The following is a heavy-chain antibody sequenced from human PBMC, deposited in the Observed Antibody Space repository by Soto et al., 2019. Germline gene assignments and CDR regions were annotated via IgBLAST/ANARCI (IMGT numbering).Heavy chain of an antibody. Sequence: QVQLQESGPGLVKPSETLSLACSVSGDSISPNYWSWIRQPPGKTLEWFGFIYYSRSTNYNPSLKSQSTLSVDTSKNQITLQLSSVPAADTPICYCAKQSSVGGSRNFVYWGQGTVVTVFS. CDR2: IYYSRST. CDR1: GDSISPNY. J-gene: IGHJ4*02. V-gene: IGHV4-59*08. D-gene: IGHD6-19*01. CDR3: AKQSSVGGSRNFVY.